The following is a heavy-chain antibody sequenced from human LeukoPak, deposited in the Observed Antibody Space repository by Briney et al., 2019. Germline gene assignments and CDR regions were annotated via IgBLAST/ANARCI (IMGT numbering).Heavy chain of an antibody. CDR3: ARVDSGTSGSFDY. Sequence: GGSLRLSCAASGFXLSNYWISWVRQVPGKGLEWVANIKQDGGEKYYVDSVKGRFTISRDNAKNSLYLQLNSLRAEDTAVYYCARVDSGTSGSFDYWGQGTLVTVSS. D-gene: IGHD3-10*01. J-gene: IGHJ4*02. CDR1: GFXLSNYW. CDR2: IKQDGGEK. V-gene: IGHV3-7*04.